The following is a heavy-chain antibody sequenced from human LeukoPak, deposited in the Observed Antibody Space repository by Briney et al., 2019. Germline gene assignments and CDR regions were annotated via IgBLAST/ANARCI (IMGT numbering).Heavy chain of an antibody. CDR3: ARLYHTVGSGPMGYYMDV. J-gene: IGHJ6*03. CDR2: INHSGST. Sequence: PSETLSLTCTVYGGSFSGYYWSWIRQPPGKGLEWIGEINHSGSTNYNPSLKSRVTISVDTSKNQFSLKLSSVTAADTAVYYCARLYHTVGSGPMGYYMDVWGKGTTVTISS. D-gene: IGHD3-10*01. CDR1: GGSFSGYY. V-gene: IGHV4-34*01.